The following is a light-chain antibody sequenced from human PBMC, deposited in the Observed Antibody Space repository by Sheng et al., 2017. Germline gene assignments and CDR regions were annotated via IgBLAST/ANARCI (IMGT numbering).Light chain of an antibody. J-gene: IGKJ1*01. V-gene: IGKV1-5*03. CDR3: QQYNSYRT. CDR2: RAS. Sequence: DIQMTQSPSTLSASVGDRVSITCRASQSISTSLAWYQQRPGKAPKLLIYRASSLESGVPSRFSGSGFGTEFTLTISSLQPDDFATYYCQQYNSYRTFGQGTKVEIK. CDR1: QSISTS.